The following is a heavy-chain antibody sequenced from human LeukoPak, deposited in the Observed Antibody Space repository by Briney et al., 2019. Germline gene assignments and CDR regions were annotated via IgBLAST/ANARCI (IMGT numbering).Heavy chain of an antibody. J-gene: IGHJ6*02. Sequence: GGSLRLSCAASGFTFSSYSMNWVRQAPGKGLEWVANIKEDGSEKYYADSVKGRFTIARDNSKNTLYLQMNSLRAEDTAVYYSVFDWLLKWDVWGQGTTVTVSS. V-gene: IGHV3-7*01. D-gene: IGHD3-9*01. CDR3: VFDWLLKWDV. CDR2: IKEDGSEK. CDR1: GFTFSSYS.